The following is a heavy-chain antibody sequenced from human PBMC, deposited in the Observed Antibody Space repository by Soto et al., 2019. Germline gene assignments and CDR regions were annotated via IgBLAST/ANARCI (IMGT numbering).Heavy chain of an antibody. CDR1: GYRFISYW. V-gene: IGHV5-51*01. CDR2: IYAGDSDT. D-gene: IGHD2-15*01. Sequence: GESLKISCKGSGYRFISYWIGWVRQMPGKGLEWMGNIYAGDSDTRYSPSFQGQVTISVDKSTSTGYLQWSSLKASDTAVYYCVRGGGRGNPVDQWGQGTLVTVSS. J-gene: IGHJ4*02. CDR3: VRGGGRGNPVDQ.